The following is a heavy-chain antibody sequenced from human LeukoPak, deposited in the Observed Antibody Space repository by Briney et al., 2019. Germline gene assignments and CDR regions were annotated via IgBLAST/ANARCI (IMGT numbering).Heavy chain of an antibody. D-gene: IGHD4-11*01. CDR2: IIPMFGTA. Sequence: ASVKVSCKASGGTFSNYAISWVRQAPGQGLEWMGGIIPMFGTANYAQKFQGRLTIIADDSTSTAYMELSSLRSEDTAVYYCARDSNHRPFDYWGQGTLVTVSS. CDR1: GGTFSNYA. J-gene: IGHJ4*02. V-gene: IGHV1-69*13. CDR3: ARDSNHRPFDY.